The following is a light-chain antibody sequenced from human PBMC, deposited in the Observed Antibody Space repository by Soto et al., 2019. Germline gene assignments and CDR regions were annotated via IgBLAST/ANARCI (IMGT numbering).Light chain of an antibody. Sequence: EVVMTQSPATLSVSPGERATLSCRASQSVSGKLAWYQQKPGQAPRLLIYATSTRATGVPARFSGSGSGTEFTLTISSPQSEDFAIYYCQQYNNWLPYTFGQGTNLDIK. J-gene: IGKJ2*01. CDR3: QQYNNWLPYT. CDR2: ATS. CDR1: QSVSGK. V-gene: IGKV3-15*01.